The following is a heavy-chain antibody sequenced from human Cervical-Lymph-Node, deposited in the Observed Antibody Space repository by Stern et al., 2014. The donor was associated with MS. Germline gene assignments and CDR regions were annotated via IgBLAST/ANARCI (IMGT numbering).Heavy chain of an antibody. D-gene: IGHD4-23*01. CDR2: IYYSGST. CDR3: ARGYGGNPIDY. CDR1: GGSISSYY. V-gene: IGHV4-59*01. J-gene: IGHJ4*02. Sequence: VQLGESGPGLVKPSETLSLTCTVSGGSISSYYWSWIRKPPGKGLEWIGYIYYSGSTNYNPSLKSRVTISVDTSKNQFSLKLSSVTAADTAVYYCARGYGGNPIDYWGQGTLVTVSS.